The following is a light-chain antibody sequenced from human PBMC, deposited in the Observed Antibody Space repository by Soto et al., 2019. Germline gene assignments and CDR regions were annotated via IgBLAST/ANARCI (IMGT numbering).Light chain of an antibody. CDR2: AVS. Sequence: QSALTQPASVSGSPGQSITISCTGTSSDVGGYNYVSWYQQHPGKAPKLMIYAVSNRPSGVSTRFSGSKSGNTASLTISGLHAEDEADYHCSSYTTSSTLLDVFGAGTKVTVL. CDR1: SSDVGGYNY. V-gene: IGLV2-14*01. CDR3: SSYTTSSTLLDV. J-gene: IGLJ1*01.